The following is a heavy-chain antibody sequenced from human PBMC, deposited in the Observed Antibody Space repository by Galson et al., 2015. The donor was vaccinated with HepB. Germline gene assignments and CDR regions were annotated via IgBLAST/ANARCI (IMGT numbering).Heavy chain of an antibody. V-gene: IGHV3-30-3*01. CDR2: ISNDGSNK. J-gene: IGHJ4*02. Sequence: SLRLSCAAPGFTFSSYGMHWVRQAPGKGLEWVALISNDGSNKYYRDSVKGRFTISRDTSNDTLYLQMNSLRAEDTAVYYCARRSGGWYSREYYFDYWGQGTLVTVSS. CDR1: GFTFSSYG. CDR3: ARRSGGWYSREYYFDY. D-gene: IGHD6-19*01.